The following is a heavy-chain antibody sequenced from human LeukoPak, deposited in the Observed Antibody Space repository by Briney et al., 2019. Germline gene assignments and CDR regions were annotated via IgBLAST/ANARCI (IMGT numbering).Heavy chain of an antibody. CDR3: ARAMVRGVRWGAFEI. J-gene: IGHJ3*02. CDR1: GFTFNIYW. Sequence: PGGSLRLSCAASGFTFNIYWMHWVRQAPGKGLVWVSRINNDGSSTSYADSVKGRFTISRDNAKNTLYLQMNSVRAEDTAVYYCARAMVRGVRWGAFEIWGQGTMVTVSS. V-gene: IGHV3-74*01. D-gene: IGHD3-10*01. CDR2: INNDGSST.